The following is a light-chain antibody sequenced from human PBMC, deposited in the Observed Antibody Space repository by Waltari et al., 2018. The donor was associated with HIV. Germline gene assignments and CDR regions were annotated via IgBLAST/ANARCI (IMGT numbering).Light chain of an antibody. V-gene: IGLV2-14*01. J-gene: IGLJ1*01. CDR1: SSDVGCYNY. CDR3: SSYTSSTTYV. CDR2: EDS. Sequence: QSALTQPASVSGSPGQSIPISCTGTSSDVGCYNYVSWYEQHPGKAPNLIIYEDSNRPAGVSNRFAGSKAGNTASLTISGLHADDEAHYYCSSYTSSTTYVFGTGTKVTVL.